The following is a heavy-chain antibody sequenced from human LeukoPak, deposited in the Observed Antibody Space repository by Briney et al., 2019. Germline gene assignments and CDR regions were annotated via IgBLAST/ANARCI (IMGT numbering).Heavy chain of an antibody. CDR3: ARDRNYYGSGSPFDY. J-gene: IGHJ4*02. Sequence: PGGSLRLSCAASGFTFSDYYMSWIRQAPGKGLEWISYIRSSGSTIYYADSVKGRFTISRDNAKNSLYLQMNSLRAEDTAVYYCARDRNYYGSGSPFDYWGQGTLVTVSS. CDR1: GFTFSDYY. D-gene: IGHD3-10*01. CDR2: IRSSGSTI. V-gene: IGHV3-11*01.